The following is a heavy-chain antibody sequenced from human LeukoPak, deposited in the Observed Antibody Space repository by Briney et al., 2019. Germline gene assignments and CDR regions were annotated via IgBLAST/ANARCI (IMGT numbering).Heavy chain of an antibody. CDR1: GGSISSYY. CDR3: ARAGELLWFGVDY. Sequence: PSETLSLTCNVSGGSISSYYWSWIRQPPGKGLEWIGYIYYSGSTNYNPSLKSRVTISVDTSKNQFSLKLSSVAAADTAVYYCARAGELLWFGVDYWGQGTLVTVSS. V-gene: IGHV4-59*01. D-gene: IGHD3-10*01. CDR2: IYYSGST. J-gene: IGHJ4*02.